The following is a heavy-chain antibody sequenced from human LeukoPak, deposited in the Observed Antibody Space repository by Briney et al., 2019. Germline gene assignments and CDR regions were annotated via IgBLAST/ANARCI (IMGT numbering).Heavy chain of an antibody. V-gene: IGHV4-59*01. CDR1: GGSISSYY. D-gene: IGHD3-16*02. Sequence: KPSETLSLTCTVSGGSISSYYWSWIRQPPGKGLEWIGYIYYSGSTNYNPSLKSRVTISVDTSKNQFSLKLSSVTAADTAVYYCARGLGELSSYDAFDIWGQGTMVTVSS. CDR3: ARGLGELSSYDAFDI. J-gene: IGHJ3*02. CDR2: IYYSGST.